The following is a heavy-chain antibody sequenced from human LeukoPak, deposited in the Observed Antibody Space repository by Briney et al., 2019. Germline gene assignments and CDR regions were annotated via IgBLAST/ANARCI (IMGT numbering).Heavy chain of an antibody. V-gene: IGHV3-15*07. D-gene: IGHD3-10*01. CDR2: IKGKTDGGTT. J-gene: IGHJ4*02. CDR3: TTYGSGSYYPPNFDY. Sequence: GGSLRLSCAASGFTFSNAWMNWVRQAPGKGLEWVGRIKGKTDGGTTDYAAPVKGGFTISRDDSKNTLYLQMNSLKTEDTAVYYCTTYGSGSYYPPNFDYWGQGTLVTVSS. CDR1: GFTFSNAW.